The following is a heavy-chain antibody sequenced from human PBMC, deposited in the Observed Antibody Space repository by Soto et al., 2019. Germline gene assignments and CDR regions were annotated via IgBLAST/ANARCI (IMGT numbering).Heavy chain of an antibody. Sequence: QVQLQQWGAGLLKPSETLSLTCAVYGGFVSSGSYYWSWIRQPPGKGLEWIGEMSHSGGTHFNPSLRSRVTISVDTSKNQCPLKLSSVTAADTALYYCARVERGTATTVVDAFDIWGPGTMVTVSS. V-gene: IGHV4-34*01. CDR1: GGFVSSGSYY. D-gene: IGHD1-1*01. CDR3: ARVERGTATTVVDAFDI. CDR2: MSHSGGT. J-gene: IGHJ3*02.